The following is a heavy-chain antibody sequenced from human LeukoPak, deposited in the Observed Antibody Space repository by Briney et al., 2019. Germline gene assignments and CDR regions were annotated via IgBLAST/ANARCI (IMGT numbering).Heavy chain of an antibody. D-gene: IGHD3-10*01. CDR3: ARANYYGSGSQGAEFDY. V-gene: IGHV1-2*04. CDR1: GYTFTGYY. Sequence: ASVKVSCKASGYTFTGYYMHWVRQAPGQGLEWMGWINPNSGGTNYAQKFQGWVTMTRDTSISTAYMELSRLRSDDTAVYYCARANYYGSGSQGAEFDYWGQGTLVTVSS. J-gene: IGHJ4*02. CDR2: INPNSGGT.